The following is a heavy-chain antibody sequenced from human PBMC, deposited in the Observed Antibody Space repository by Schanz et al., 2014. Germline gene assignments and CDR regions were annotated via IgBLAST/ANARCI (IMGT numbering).Heavy chain of an antibody. Sequence: EMQLLESGGGLIQPGGSLRLSYAASGFSFSSYAMGWVRQARGKGLEWVSAMNESHSTIYYADSVRGRFTISRDNAENTLFLQMNSLRAEDTAVYYCAKTLFPGGTQTFGNWGRGTLVTVAS. CDR3: AKTLFPGGTQTFGN. D-gene: IGHD2-8*02. CDR1: GFSFSSYA. V-gene: IGHV3-23*01. J-gene: IGHJ4*02. CDR2: MNESHSTI.